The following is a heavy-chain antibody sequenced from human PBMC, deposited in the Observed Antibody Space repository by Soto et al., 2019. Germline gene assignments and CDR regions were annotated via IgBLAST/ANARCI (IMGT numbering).Heavy chain of an antibody. CDR2: MNPNSGNT. CDR1: VYTFTSYD. V-gene: IGHV1-8*01. CDR3: ASVVDIVATIASLYTWFEP. D-gene: IGHD5-12*01. Sequence: ASVKVSCKSSVYTFTSYDINWVLQATGQGLEWMGWMNPNSGNTGYAQKFQGRVTMTRNTSISTAYMELSSLRSEDTAVYYCASVVDIVATIASLYTWFEPWGQGTLVTVSS. J-gene: IGHJ5*02.